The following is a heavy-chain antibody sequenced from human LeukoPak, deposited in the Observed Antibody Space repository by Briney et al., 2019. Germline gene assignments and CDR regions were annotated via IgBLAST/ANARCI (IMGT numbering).Heavy chain of an antibody. CDR1: GFTFSNYA. D-gene: IGHD6-19*01. J-gene: IGHJ4*02. V-gene: IGHV3-23*01. Sequence: RPGGSLRLSCAASGFTFSNYAMSWVRQAPGKGLEWVSAISGSGGSTDYADSVKGRFTISRDNSKNTLYLQMNSLRAEDMAAYYCAKDVGYSSGYYPLDYWGQGTLVTVSS. CDR3: AKDVGYSSGYYPLDY. CDR2: ISGSGGST.